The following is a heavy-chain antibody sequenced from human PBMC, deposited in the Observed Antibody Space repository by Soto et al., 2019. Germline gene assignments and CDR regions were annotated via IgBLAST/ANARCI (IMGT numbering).Heavy chain of an antibody. V-gene: IGHV3-11*01. CDR2: ISSSGSTI. CDR3: ARYDRSGRSRVFDY. Sequence: PGGSLRLSCAASGFTFSDYYMSWIRQAPGKGLEWVSYISSSGSTIYYADSVKGRFTISRDNAKNSLYLQMNSLRAEDTAVYYCARYDRSGRSRVFDYWGQGTLVTVSS. CDR1: GFTFSDYY. D-gene: IGHD3-22*01. J-gene: IGHJ4*02.